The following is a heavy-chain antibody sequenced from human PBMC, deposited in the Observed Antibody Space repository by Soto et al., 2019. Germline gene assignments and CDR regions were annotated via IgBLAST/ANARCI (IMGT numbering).Heavy chain of an antibody. D-gene: IGHD2-15*01. CDR3: GKVLVGATGHTDSDS. CDR1: GGSINSYY. Sequence: TLSLTCNVSGGSINSYYWSWIRQPAGKGLEWIGRISSGGSAIYNPSLKSRVTISVDTSKNQFSLRLTSVTAADTALYYCGKVLVGATGHTDSDSWGPGTLVTVSS. V-gene: IGHV4-4*07. J-gene: IGHJ4*02. CDR2: ISSGGSA.